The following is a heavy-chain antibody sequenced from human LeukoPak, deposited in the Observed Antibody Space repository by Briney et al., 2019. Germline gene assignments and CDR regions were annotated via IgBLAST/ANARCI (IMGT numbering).Heavy chain of an antibody. V-gene: IGHV1-2*02. CDR3: ARDLDCSSTSCYTSDYYYYYGMDV. CDR2: INPNSGGT. J-gene: IGHJ6*02. D-gene: IGHD2-2*02. Sequence: ASVKVSSKASGYTFTGYYMHWVRHAPGQGLEWRGWINPNSGGTNYAQKFQGRVTMTRDTSISTAYMELSRLRSDDTAVYYCARDLDCSSTSCYTSDYYYYYGMDVWGQGTTVTVSS. CDR1: GYTFTGYY.